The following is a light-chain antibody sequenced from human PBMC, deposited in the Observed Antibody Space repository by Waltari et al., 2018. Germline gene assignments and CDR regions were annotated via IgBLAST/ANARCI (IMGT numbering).Light chain of an antibody. Sequence: EILLTQSPGTLSLSPGDRATLSCKASQSIVKYLAWYQQKPGQAPRLLIYQTSIRATGIPDRFSGSGSETDFSLTISRLEPEDFAVYYCQHYVRLPATFGQGTNVEIK. J-gene: IGKJ1*01. CDR1: QSIVKY. CDR2: QTS. V-gene: IGKV3-20*01. CDR3: QHYVRLPAT.